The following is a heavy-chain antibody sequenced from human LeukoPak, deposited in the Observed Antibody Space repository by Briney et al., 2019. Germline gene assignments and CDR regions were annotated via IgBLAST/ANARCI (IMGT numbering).Heavy chain of an antibody. CDR2: IYYSGST. V-gene: IGHV4-59*01. J-gene: IGHJ6*02. CDR3: ARERSLYCSSTSCYHYGMDV. D-gene: IGHD2-2*01. CDR1: GGSISSYY. Sequence: SEPLSLTCTVSGGSISSYYWSWMRQPPGKGVEWIGYIYYSGSTNYNPSLKSRVTMSVDTSKNQFSLKLSSVTAADTAVYYWARERSLYCSSTSCYHYGMDVWGQGTTVTVSS.